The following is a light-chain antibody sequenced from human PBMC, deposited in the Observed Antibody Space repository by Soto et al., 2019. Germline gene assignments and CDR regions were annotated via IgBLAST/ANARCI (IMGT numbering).Light chain of an antibody. CDR1: QGIDTS. CDR2: APS. Sequence: ILLTQSPSSLSASVGDRVTITCRASQGIDTSLAWYQQKPGKAPKLLIYAPSNFQSGVPSRFSGSGSGTHFTLTISSLQPEDFATDYCQQLHGYPITFGQGTRLEIK. J-gene: IGKJ5*01. V-gene: IGKV1-9*01. CDR3: QQLHGYPIT.